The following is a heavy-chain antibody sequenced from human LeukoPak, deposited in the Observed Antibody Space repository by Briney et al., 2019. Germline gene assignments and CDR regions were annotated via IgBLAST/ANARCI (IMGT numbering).Heavy chain of an antibody. CDR1: GFTFSSYG. J-gene: IGHJ5*02. CDR3: AKEGNSHNWNDEMGNWFDP. CDR2: ISYDGSNK. Sequence: GGSLRLSCAASGFTFSSYGMHWVRQAPGKGLEWVAVISYDGSNKYYADSVKGRFTISRDNSKNTLYLQMNSLRAEDTAVYYCAKEGNSHNWNDEMGNWFDPWGQGTLVTVSS. D-gene: IGHD1-1*01. V-gene: IGHV3-30*18.